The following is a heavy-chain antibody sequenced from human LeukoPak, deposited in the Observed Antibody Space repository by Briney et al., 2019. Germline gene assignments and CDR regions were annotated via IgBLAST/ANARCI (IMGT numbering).Heavy chain of an antibody. Sequence: GGSLRLSCAASGFTFSSYAMSWVRQAPGKGLEWVSAISGSGYSTYYADSVKGRFTISRDNSKNTVYLQMNSLRAEDTAVYYCARGLKYSSGWFCFDYWGQGTLVTVSS. V-gene: IGHV3-23*01. CDR3: ARGLKYSSGWFCFDY. CDR2: ISGSGYST. D-gene: IGHD6-19*01. J-gene: IGHJ4*02. CDR1: GFTFSSYA.